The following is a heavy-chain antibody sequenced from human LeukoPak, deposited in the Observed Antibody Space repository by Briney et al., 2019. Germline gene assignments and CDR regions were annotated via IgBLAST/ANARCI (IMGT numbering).Heavy chain of an antibody. V-gene: IGHV4-59*08. CDR1: GGSISSYY. J-gene: IGHJ6*02. Sequence: SETLSLTCTVSGGSISSYYWNWIRQPPGKGLEWIGYIYYSGSTNYNPSLKSRVTISVGTSKNQFSLKLSSVTAADTAVYYCATGGIAAAAYYYGMDVWGQGTTVTVSS. D-gene: IGHD6-13*01. CDR3: ATGGIAAAAYYYGMDV. CDR2: IYYSGST.